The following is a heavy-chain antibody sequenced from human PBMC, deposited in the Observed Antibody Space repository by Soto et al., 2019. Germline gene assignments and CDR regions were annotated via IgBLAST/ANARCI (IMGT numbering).Heavy chain of an antibody. CDR1: GGSISSGGYY. CDR2: IYYSGST. CDR3: ARWRRGYSYGPFDY. J-gene: IGHJ4*02. D-gene: IGHD5-18*01. V-gene: IGHV4-31*03. Sequence: TLSLTCTVSGGSISSGGYYWSWIRQHPGKGLEWIGYIYYSGSTYYNPSLKSRVTISVDTSKNQFSLKLSSVTAADTAVYYCARWRRGYSYGPFDYWGQGTLVTVS.